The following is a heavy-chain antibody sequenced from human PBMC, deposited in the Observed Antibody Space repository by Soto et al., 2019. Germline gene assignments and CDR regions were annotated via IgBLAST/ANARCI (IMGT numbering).Heavy chain of an antibody. V-gene: IGHV1-46*02. CDR1: GYTFNSCY. D-gene: IGHD5-12*01. CDR3: ARDVATIYYFDY. J-gene: IGHJ4*02. Sequence: ASVKVCCKASGYTFNSCYMQWVRQAHGQGLEWMGIINPSGGSTSYAQKFQGRVTMTRDTSTSTVYMELSSLRSEDTAVYYCARDVATIYYFDYWGQGTLVTVSS. CDR2: INPSGGST.